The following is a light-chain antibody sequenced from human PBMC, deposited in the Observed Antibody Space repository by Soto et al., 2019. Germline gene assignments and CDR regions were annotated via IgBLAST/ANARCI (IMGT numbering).Light chain of an antibody. CDR2: EVS. V-gene: IGLV2-14*01. J-gene: IGLJ1*01. Sequence: QSALTQPASVSGSPGQSITISCTGTSSDVGGYNYVSWYQQHPGKVPKLMIHEVSNRPSGVSNRFSGSKSGNTASLTISGLQAEDEADYYCSSYTSRNTYVFGTGTKVNVL. CDR1: SSDVGGYNY. CDR3: SSYTSRNTYV.